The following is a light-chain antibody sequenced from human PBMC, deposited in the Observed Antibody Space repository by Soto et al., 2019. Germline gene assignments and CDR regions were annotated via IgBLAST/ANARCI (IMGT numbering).Light chain of an antibody. Sequence: EVVLTQSPATLSLSPGERATLSCRASQSVRTSLAWYQHKPGQAPRLLIYDASNRATGIPARFSGSGSGTDFTLTISSLEPEDFAMYYCQLYNSSPGFTFGPGTKVDIK. CDR1: QSVRTS. CDR3: QLYNSSPGFT. V-gene: IGKV3-11*01. CDR2: DAS. J-gene: IGKJ3*01.